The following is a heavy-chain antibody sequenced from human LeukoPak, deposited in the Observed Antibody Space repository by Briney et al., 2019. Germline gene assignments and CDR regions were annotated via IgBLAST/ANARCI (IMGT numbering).Heavy chain of an antibody. CDR2: IYYSGST. J-gene: IGHJ4*02. D-gene: IGHD6-19*01. CDR1: GGSTSSYY. Sequence: SETLSLTCTVSGGSTSSYYWNWIRQPPGKGLEWIGYIYYSGSTNYNPSLKSRVTISVDTSKNDFSLKLSSVTAADTAVYYCARATSYRGWLGHWGQGTLVTVSS. CDR3: ARATSYRGWLGH. V-gene: IGHV4-59*01.